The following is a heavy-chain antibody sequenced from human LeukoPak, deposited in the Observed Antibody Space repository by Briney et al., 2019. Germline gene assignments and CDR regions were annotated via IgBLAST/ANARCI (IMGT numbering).Heavy chain of an antibody. CDR2: INSDGSAT. J-gene: IGHJ3*02. D-gene: IGHD3-22*01. CDR1: GFTFSSPW. Sequence: PGGSLRLSCAASGFTFSSPWMHWVRQAPGKGLVWVSRINSDGSATAYADSVKGRFTISRDNAENTLYLQMNSLRAEDTAVYYCAKDLNPRRITMIVVVTPDDAFDIWGQGTMVTVSS. V-gene: IGHV3-74*01. CDR3: AKDLNPRRITMIVVVTPDDAFDI.